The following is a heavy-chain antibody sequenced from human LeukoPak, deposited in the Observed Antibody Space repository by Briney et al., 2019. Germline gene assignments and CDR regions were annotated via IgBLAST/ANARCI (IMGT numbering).Heavy chain of an antibody. D-gene: IGHD3-10*01. CDR3: ARLYGSGSYYRGAGWFDP. V-gene: IGHV5-51*01. J-gene: IGHJ5*02. Sequence: GESLKISRKGSGYSFTSYWIGWVRQMPGKGLEWMGIIYPGDSDTRYSPFFQGQVTISADKSISTAYLQWSSLKASDTAMYYCARLYGSGSYYRGAGWFDPWGQGTLVTVSS. CDR2: IYPGDSDT. CDR1: GYSFTSYW.